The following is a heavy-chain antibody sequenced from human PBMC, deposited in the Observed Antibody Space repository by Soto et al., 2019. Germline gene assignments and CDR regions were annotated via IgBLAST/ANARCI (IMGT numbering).Heavy chain of an antibody. D-gene: IGHD3-10*01. J-gene: IGHJ4*02. CDR3: ARDRGWFGEVPFDY. CDR1: GGSISSSSYY. V-gene: IGHV4-39*02. Sequence: PSETLSLTCTVSGGSISSSSYYWGWIRQPPGKGLEWIGSIYYSGSTYYNPSLKSRVTISRDNAKNTLYLQMNSLRAEDTAVYYCARDRGWFGEVPFDYWGQGTLVTVSS. CDR2: IYYSGST.